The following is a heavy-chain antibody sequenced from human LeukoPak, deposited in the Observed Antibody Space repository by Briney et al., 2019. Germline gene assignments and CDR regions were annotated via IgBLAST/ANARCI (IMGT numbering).Heavy chain of an antibody. CDR3: AREDSGSYYNYYYFYMDV. D-gene: IGHD3-10*01. CDR2: IYPSGNT. Sequence: SSETLSLTCSVSGGSFSSYFWSWVRQPAGKGLEWIGRIYPSGNTNYNPSLKSRVTLSVDTSKTQFSLRLSSVTAADTAVYYCAREDSGSYYNYYYFYMDVWGKGTTVTISS. J-gene: IGHJ6*03. V-gene: IGHV4-4*07. CDR1: GGSFSSYF.